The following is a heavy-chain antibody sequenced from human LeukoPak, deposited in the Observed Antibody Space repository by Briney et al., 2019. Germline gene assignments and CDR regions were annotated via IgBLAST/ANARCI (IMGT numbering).Heavy chain of an antibody. CDR1: GGTFSSYA. J-gene: IGHJ6*02. V-gene: IGHV1-69*13. D-gene: IGHD3-22*01. CDR3: ARAAYYYDSSGPLYYYGMDV. Sequence: ATVKVSCKASGGTFSSYAISWVRQAPGQGLEWMGGIIPIFGTANYAQKFQGRVTITADESTSTAYMELSSLRSEDTAVYYCARAAYYYDSSGPLYYYGMDVWGQGTTVTVSS. CDR2: IIPIFGTA.